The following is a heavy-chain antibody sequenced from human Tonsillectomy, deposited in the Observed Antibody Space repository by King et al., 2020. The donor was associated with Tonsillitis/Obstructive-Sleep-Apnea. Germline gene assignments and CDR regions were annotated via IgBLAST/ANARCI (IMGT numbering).Heavy chain of an antibody. CDR2: ISGSGGST. V-gene: IGHV3-23*04. D-gene: IGHD2-2*01. J-gene: IGHJ4*02. Sequence: VQLVESGGGLVQPGGSLRLSCAASGFTFSTYAMSWVRQAPGWGLEWVSGISGSGGSTDDADSVKGRFTISRDNSKNTLYLQMNSLRAEDTAVYYCAKRISSASTIDCWGQGTLVTVSS. CDR1: GFTFSTYA. CDR3: AKRISSASTIDC.